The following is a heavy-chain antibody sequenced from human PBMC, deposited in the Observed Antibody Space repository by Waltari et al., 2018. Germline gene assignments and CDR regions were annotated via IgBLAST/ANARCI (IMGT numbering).Heavy chain of an antibody. D-gene: IGHD5-12*01. CDR2: INHSGST. J-gene: IGHJ4*02. CDR1: GGSLSGYY. CDR3: ARVRRVGWLQSRFDY. V-gene: IGHV4-34*01. Sequence: VQPQQLGPALLKSSVTLSPTCAAHGGSLSGYYCSCIGSPPGKGLEWIGEINHSGSTNYNPSLKSRVTISVDTSKNQFSLKLSSVTAADTAVYYCARVRRVGWLQSRFDYWGLGTLVTVSS.